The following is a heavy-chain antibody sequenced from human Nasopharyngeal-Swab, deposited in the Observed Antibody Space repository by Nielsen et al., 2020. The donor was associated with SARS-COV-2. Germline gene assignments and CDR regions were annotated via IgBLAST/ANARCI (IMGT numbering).Heavy chain of an antibody. V-gene: IGHV3-9*01. CDR1: GFTFEHFG. D-gene: IGHD1-26*01. CDR3: AKDGGSGSYGYDAFAI. CDR2: ISWKSESI. Sequence: SLKISCAASGFTFEHFGMHWVRQPPGKGLEWVAGISWKSESIGYVDSVRGRFSVSRDNAKKSLYLEMNSLRPDDTALYYCAKDGGSGSYGYDAFAIWGLGTMVTVSS. J-gene: IGHJ3*02.